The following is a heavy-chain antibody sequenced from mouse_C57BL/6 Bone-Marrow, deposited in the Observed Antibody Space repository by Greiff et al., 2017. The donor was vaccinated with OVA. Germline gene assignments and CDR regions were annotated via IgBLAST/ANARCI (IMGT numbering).Heavy chain of an antibody. V-gene: IGHV14-4*01. CDR3: TTDRGYFDY. CDR2: IDPENGDT. Sequence: EVQLQQSGAELVRPGASVKLSCTASGFNIKDDYMHWVKQRPEQGLEWIGWIDPENGDTEYASKFQGKATITADTSSNTAYLQLSSQTSEDTAVYYCTTDRGYFDYWGQGTTLTVSS. CDR1: GFNIKDDY. J-gene: IGHJ2*01.